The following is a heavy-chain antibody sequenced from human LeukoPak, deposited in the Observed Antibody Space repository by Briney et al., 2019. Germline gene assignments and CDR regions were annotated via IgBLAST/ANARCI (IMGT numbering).Heavy chain of an antibody. D-gene: IGHD3-10*01. V-gene: IGHV4-61*02. CDR1: GGSISSGSYY. J-gene: IGHJ5*02. CDR3: ARGVMVRGVLGWFDP. CDR2: IYTSGST. Sequence: SQTLSLTCTVSGGSISSGSYYWSWIRQPAGKGLEWIGRIYTSGSTNYNPSLKSRVTISVDTSKNQFPLKLSSVTAADTAVYYCARGVMVRGVLGWFDPWGQGTLVTVSS.